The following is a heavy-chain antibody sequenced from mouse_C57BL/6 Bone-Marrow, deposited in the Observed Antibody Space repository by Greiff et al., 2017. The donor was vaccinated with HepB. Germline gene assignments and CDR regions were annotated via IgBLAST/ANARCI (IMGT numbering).Heavy chain of an antibody. CDR2: IYPGSGNT. CDR1: GYTFTDYY. D-gene: IGHD2-13*01. Sequence: VQLQQSGAELVRPGASVKLSCKASGYTFTDYYINWVKQRPGQGLEWIARIYPGSGNTYYNEKFKGKATLTAEKSSSTAYMQRSSLTSEDSAVYFFARWGLREGFAYWGQGTLVTVSA. CDR3: ARWGLREGFAY. J-gene: IGHJ3*01. V-gene: IGHV1-76*01.